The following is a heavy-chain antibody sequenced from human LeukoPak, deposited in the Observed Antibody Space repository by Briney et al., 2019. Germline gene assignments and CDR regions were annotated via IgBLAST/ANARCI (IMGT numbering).Heavy chain of an antibody. V-gene: IGHV3-7*01. D-gene: IGHD2-2*01. CDR1: GFTFSSYW. J-gene: IGHJ4*02. CDR2: IKQDGTDK. CDR3: ARDSSMGRY. Sequence: PGGSLRLSCAASGFTFSSYWMNWVRQAPGKGLEWVANIKQDGTDKYYVDSVKGRFTISRDNAKSSLYLQMDSLRVEDTAAYYCARDSSMGRYWGQGTLVTVSS.